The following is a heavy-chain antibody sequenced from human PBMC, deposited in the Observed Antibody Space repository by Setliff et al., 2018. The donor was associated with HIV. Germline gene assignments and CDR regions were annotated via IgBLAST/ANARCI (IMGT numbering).Heavy chain of an antibody. Sequence: EASVKVSCKASGYTFTSYYMHWVRQAPGQGLEWMGIINPSGGSTSYAQKFQGRVTMTRDTSTSTVYMELSSLRSEDTAVYYCARDYYGSGSYYMGPLYYYYYGMDVWGQGTTVTVS. J-gene: IGHJ6*02. CDR2: INPSGGST. D-gene: IGHD3-10*01. V-gene: IGHV1-46*01. CDR3: ARDYYGSGSYYMGPLYYYYYGMDV. CDR1: GYTFTSYY.